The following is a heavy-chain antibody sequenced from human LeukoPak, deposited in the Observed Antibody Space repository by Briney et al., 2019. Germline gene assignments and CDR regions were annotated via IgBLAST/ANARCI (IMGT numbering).Heavy chain of an antibody. Sequence: SETLSLTCTVSGGSISSYYWSWIRQPPGKGLEWIGYIYYSGSTNYNPSLKSRVTISVDTSKNQFSLKLSSVTAADTAVYYCARGAYYYDSTGPFDYWGQGTLVTVSS. CDR3: ARGAYYYDSTGPFDY. CDR1: GGSISSYY. D-gene: IGHD3-22*01. V-gene: IGHV4-59*01. CDR2: IYYSGST. J-gene: IGHJ4*02.